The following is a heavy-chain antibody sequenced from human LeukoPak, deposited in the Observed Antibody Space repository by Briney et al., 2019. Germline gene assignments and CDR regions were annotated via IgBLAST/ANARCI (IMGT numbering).Heavy chain of an antibody. V-gene: IGHV3-64D*06. CDR1: GFTFSRYA. J-gene: IGHJ4*02. CDR2: IISNGGST. CDR3: VKDDHGSGSYWSGYFDY. Sequence: PGGSLRLSCSASGFTFSRYAMYWVRQAPRKGLEYVSVIISNGGSTDYADSGKGRVTISRDNSKNTLYLQMSSLGAEDTAVYYCVKDDHGSGSYWSGYFDYWGQGTLVTVSS. D-gene: IGHD3-10*01.